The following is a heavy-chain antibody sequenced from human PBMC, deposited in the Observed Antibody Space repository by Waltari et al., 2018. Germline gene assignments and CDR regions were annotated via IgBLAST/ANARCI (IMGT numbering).Heavy chain of an antibody. D-gene: IGHD1-26*01. J-gene: IGHJ4*02. CDR3: ARDYSGGGLDY. V-gene: IGHV3-30*10. CDR1: GFTFDSSA. CDR2: KSMDGSIK. Sequence: QEHLVQSGGGVVQPGRSLRLSCAASGFTFDSSAMHWVRQAPGKGIEWVSIKSMDGSIKLYTDSVRGRFTIPGDNANNILSLQMNSLRAEDTAVYYCARDYSGGGLDYWGQGNLVTVSS.